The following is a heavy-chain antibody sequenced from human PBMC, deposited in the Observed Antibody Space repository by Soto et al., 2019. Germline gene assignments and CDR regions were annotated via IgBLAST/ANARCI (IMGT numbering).Heavy chain of an antibody. Sequence: ASVKVSCKASGYTFTSYDINWVRQANGQGLEWMGWMNANSGSAGYAQNFQGRVTLTRDTSSSTAHMELRGLRSEDTAMYYCARGGPAAGFDYWGQGTLVTVSS. CDR2: MNANSGSA. CDR1: GYTFTSYD. D-gene: IGHD6-13*01. J-gene: IGHJ4*02. CDR3: ARGGPAAGFDY. V-gene: IGHV1-8*01.